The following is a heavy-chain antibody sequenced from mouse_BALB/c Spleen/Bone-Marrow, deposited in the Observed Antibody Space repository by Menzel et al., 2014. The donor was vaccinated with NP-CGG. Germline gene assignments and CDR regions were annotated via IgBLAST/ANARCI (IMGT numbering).Heavy chain of an antibody. Sequence: EVQVEESGAELVKPGASVKLSCTAPGFNIKDTYMHWVKQRPEQGLEWIGRIDPANGNTKYDPKFQGKATITADTSSNTAYLQLSSLTSEDTAVYYCARWEYYAMDYWGQGTSVTVSS. J-gene: IGHJ4*01. CDR2: IDPANGNT. D-gene: IGHD4-1*01. CDR3: ARWEYYAMDY. CDR1: GFNIKDTY. V-gene: IGHV14-3*02.